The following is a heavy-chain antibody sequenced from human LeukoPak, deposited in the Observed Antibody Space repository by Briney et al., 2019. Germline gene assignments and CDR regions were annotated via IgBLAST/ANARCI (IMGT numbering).Heavy chain of an antibody. CDR2: INPNSGGT. CDR3: ARGYCGGDCYSFGNY. J-gene: IGHJ4*02. CDR1: GYTFTGYY. D-gene: IGHD2-21*02. Sequence: ASVKVSCKASGYTFTGYYMHWVRQAPGQGLEWMGWINPNSGGTNYAQKFRGRVTMTRDTSISTAYMELSRLRSDDTAVYYCARGYCGGDCYSFGNYWGQGTLVTVSS. V-gene: IGHV1-2*02.